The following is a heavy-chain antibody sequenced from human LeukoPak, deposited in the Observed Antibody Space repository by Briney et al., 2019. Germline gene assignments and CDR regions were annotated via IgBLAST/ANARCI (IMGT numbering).Heavy chain of an antibody. CDR3: VGDPLFDY. J-gene: IGHJ4*02. CDR2: ISGSGYST. D-gene: IGHD2-21*02. CDR1: GFTFSNYA. V-gene: IGHV3-23*01. Sequence: PGGSLRLSCAASGFTFSNYAMSWVRQAPGKGLEWVSAISGSGYSTYYADSVKGRLTISRDNSKNTLYLEMNSLRAEDTAVYYCVGDPLFDYWGQGTLVTVSS.